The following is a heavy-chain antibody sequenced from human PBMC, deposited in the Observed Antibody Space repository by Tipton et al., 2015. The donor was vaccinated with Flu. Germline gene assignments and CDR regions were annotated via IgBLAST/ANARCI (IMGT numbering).Heavy chain of an antibody. J-gene: IGHJ6*02. CDR1: GFTFSTYE. CDR3: ARDLKGYYYALDV. V-gene: IGHV3-48*03. CDR2: ITASGSTI. Sequence: SLRLSCEASGFTFSTYEMNWVRLVPGKGLEWLSSITASGSTIYYADSVKGRFTISRDNAKNSLYLQMNNLRAEDTAIYYCARDLKGYYYALDVWGQGTAVTVSS.